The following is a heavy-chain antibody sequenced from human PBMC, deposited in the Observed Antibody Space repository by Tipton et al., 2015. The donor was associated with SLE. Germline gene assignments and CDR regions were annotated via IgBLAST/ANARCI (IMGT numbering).Heavy chain of an antibody. CDR1: GGSFSGYY. J-gene: IGHJ3*02. CDR2: INHSGNT. V-gene: IGHV4-34*01. CDR3: ARHMGAFDI. Sequence: TLSLTCAVYGGSFSGYYWSWIRRPPGKGLEWIGEINHSGNTNYNPSLKSRVTISVDRSKNQFSLKLRSVTAADTAVYYCARHMGAFDIWGQGTMVTVSS. D-gene: IGHD2-21*01.